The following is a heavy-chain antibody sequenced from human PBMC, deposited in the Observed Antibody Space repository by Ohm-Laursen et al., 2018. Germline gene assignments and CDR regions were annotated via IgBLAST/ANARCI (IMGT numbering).Heavy chain of an antibody. CDR3: AKDLGRTWIHPEIDY. V-gene: IGHV3-30*18. CDR1: GFTFSSYG. Sequence: LSLTCAASGFTFSSYGMHWVRQAPGKGLEWVAVISYGGSNKYYADSVKGRFTISRDNSKNTLYLQMNSLRAEDTAVYYCAKDLGRTWIHPEIDYWGQGTLVTVSS. D-gene: IGHD5-18*01. J-gene: IGHJ4*02. CDR2: ISYGGSNK.